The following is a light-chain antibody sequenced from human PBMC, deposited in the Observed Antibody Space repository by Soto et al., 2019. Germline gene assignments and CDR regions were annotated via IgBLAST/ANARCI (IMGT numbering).Light chain of an antibody. CDR2: AAS. CDR1: QGISTY. J-gene: IGKJ1*01. V-gene: IGKV1-39*01. Sequence: IPLTQSPSSLSASVGDRVTITCLASQGISTYLNWYKQKPGKAPKLLIYAASSLQSGVPSRLSGSRSETDFTLTLSSLQPEERATYSCQQRYSTTWTFGQGTKVDIK. CDR3: QQRYSTTWT.